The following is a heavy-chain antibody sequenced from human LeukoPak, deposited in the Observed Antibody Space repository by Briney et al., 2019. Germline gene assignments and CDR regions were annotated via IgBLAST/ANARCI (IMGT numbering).Heavy chain of an antibody. D-gene: IGHD3-10*01. CDR3: ARELAYYGSGSYMARGGFDP. V-gene: IGHV1-2*02. CDR1: GYTFTSHY. J-gene: IGHJ5*02. CDR2: INPNSGGT. Sequence: ASVKVSCKASGYTFTSHYMHWVRQAPGQGLEWMGWINPNSGGTNYAQKFQGRVTMTRDTSISTAYMELSRLRSDDTAVYYCARELAYYGSGSYMARGGFDPWGQGTLVTVSS.